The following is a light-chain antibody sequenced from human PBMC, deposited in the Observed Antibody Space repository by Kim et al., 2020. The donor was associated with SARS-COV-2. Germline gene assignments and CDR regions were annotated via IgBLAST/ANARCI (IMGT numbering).Light chain of an antibody. J-gene: IGLJ1*01. CDR2: DVN. V-gene: IGLV2-11*01. CDR1: SSDVADYNY. CDR3: CSYAGSYTYA. Sequence: QSALTQPRSVSGSPGQSVTISCTGTSSDVADYNYVSWYQQYPGKAPKLIIYDVNKRPSGVPDRFSGSKSGNTASLTISGLQAEDEADYYCCSYAGSYTYAFITGTEVTVL.